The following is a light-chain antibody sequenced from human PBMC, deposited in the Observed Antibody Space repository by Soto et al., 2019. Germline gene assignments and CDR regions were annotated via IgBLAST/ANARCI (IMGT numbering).Light chain of an antibody. Sequence: IQMTQSPSSLSVSVGDRVTSTCQATQDIRKYLNWYQQKPGKAPKLLIYDASSLETGVPSRFSGSGSGTDFTLTISSLQPEDFATYYCQQYDNLPLIFGQGTRLEIK. CDR3: QQYDNLPLI. J-gene: IGKJ5*01. CDR2: DAS. CDR1: QDIRKY. V-gene: IGKV1-33*01.